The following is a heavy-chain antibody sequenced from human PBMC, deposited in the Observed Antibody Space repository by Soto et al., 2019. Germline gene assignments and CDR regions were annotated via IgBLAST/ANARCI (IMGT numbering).Heavy chain of an antibody. J-gene: IGHJ4*02. CDR3: AKDPAELVLDGYFDY. Sequence: PGXSLRLSCAASGFTFSSYAMSWFRQAPVKGLEWVSAISGSGGSTYYADSVKGRFTISRDNSKNTLYLQMNSLRAEDTAVYYCAKDPAELVLDGYFDYWGQGTLVTVSS. CDR1: GFTFSSYA. D-gene: IGHD3-10*01. V-gene: IGHV3-23*01. CDR2: ISGSGGST.